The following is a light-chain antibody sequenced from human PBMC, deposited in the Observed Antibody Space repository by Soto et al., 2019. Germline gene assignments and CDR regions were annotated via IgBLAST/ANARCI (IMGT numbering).Light chain of an antibody. CDR1: ISNIGSNT. CDR3: AVWDDSLGGFVA. CDR2: NDD. V-gene: IGLV1-44*01. Sequence: QSVLTQPPSASWAPGQSVSISCSGSISNIGSNTVNWYQQLPGTAPRLLIYNDDRRPSGVPDRFSGSKSGTSASLAISGLQPDDEADYHCAVWDDSLGGFVAFGGGTKLTVL. J-gene: IGLJ2*01.